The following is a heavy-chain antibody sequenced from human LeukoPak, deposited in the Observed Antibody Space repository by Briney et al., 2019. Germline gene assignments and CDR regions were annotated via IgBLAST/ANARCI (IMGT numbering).Heavy chain of an antibody. D-gene: IGHD1-26*01. CDR2: IYQSGNT. CDR3: ARVGNWFGP. CDR1: GGSISSNAYS. Sequence: SETLSLTCAVSGGSISSNAYSWSWIRQPPGKGLEWIGYIYQSGNTYYNPSLKSRVTISIGRSKNQVSLNLSSVTAADTAVYYCARVGNWFGPWGQGTLVTVSS. J-gene: IGHJ5*01. V-gene: IGHV4-30-2*01.